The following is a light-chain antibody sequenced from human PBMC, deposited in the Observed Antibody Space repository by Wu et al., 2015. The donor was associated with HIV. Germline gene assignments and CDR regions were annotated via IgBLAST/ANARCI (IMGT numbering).Light chain of an antibody. Sequence: EIVMTQSPATLSVSLGKRATLSCRASQSVSSDYLAWYQQKPGQAPRLLMYAASSRATGIPDRFSGSGSGTDFILTISRLEPEDFAVYYCQQYRRSPLTFGQGTKVEIK. CDR2: AAS. V-gene: IGKV3-20*01. CDR3: QQYRRSPLT. CDR1: QSVSSDY. J-gene: IGKJ1*01.